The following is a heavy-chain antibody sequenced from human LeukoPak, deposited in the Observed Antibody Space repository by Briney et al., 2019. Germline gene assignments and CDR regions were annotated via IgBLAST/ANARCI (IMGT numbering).Heavy chain of an antibody. CDR1: GGTFSSYA. J-gene: IGHJ4*02. D-gene: IGHD6-19*01. Sequence: SVKVSCKASGGTFSSYAISWVRRAPGQGLEWMGGIIPIFGTANYAQKFQGRVTITTDESTSTAYMELSSLRSEDTAVYYCASESTVAGNFDYWGQGTLVTVSS. CDR3: ASESTVAGNFDY. CDR2: IIPIFGTA. V-gene: IGHV1-69*05.